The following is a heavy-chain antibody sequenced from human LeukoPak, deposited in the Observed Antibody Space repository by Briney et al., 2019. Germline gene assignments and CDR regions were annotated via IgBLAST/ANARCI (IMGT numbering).Heavy chain of an antibody. CDR1: GFTFSNYW. V-gene: IGHV3-74*01. CDR3: AKGQLEYYYDSSGYYYPFDY. Sequence: GGSLRLSCAASGFTFSNYWMHWVRQAPGKGLVWVSRINGDGSSTTYADSVKGRFTISRDNSKNTLYLQMNSLRAEDTAVYYCAKGQLEYYYDSSGYYYPFDYWGQGTLVTVSS. D-gene: IGHD3-22*01. CDR2: INGDGSST. J-gene: IGHJ4*02.